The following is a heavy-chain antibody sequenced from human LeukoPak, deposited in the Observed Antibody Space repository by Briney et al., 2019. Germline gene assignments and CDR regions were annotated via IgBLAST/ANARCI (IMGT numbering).Heavy chain of an antibody. CDR3: ARDPPAVAANTYG. J-gene: IGHJ4*02. CDR2: IYSGGST. D-gene: IGHD6-6*01. CDR1: GVTVSNNY. Sequence: GGSLRLSCAASGVTVSNNYMNWVRQAPGKGLEWVSLIYSGGSTYYADSVKSRFTISRDNSKNTLYLQMNSLRAEDTAVYYCARDPPAVAANTYGWGQGTLVTVSS. V-gene: IGHV3-66*01.